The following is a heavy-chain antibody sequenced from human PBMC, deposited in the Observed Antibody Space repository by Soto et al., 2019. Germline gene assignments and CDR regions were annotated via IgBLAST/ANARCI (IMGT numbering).Heavy chain of an antibody. D-gene: IGHD3-22*01. J-gene: IGHJ5*02. V-gene: IGHV3-53*02. CDR2: IDGGGYT. CDR3: GGGGGSAYVPPPISHWFGP. Sequence: EVQLVETGGGLIQPGGSLRLSCAASGFIVSRNYMYWVRQAPGKGLEWVSVIDGGGYTYYADFVKGRFTISRDNSKNTLALQMNRLRAEDSGVYYWGGGGGSAYVPPPISHWFGPWGQGTPVTVPS. CDR1: GFIVSRNY.